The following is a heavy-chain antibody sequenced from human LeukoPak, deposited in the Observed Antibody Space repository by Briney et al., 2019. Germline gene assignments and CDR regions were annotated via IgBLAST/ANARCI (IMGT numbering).Heavy chain of an antibody. CDR3: ARDDGGVGATIDY. D-gene: IGHD1-26*01. CDR2: IKQDGSEK. CDR1: GFTFSSYW. J-gene: IGHJ4*02. Sequence: GGSLRLSCAASGFTFSSYWMSWVRQAPGRGLEWVANIKQDGSEKYYVDSVKGRFTIPRDNAKNSLYLQMNSLRAEDTAVYYCARDDGGVGATIDYWGQGTLVTVSS. V-gene: IGHV3-7*01.